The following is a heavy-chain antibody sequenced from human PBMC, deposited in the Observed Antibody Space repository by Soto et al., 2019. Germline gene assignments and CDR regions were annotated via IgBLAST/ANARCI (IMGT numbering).Heavy chain of an antibody. V-gene: IGHV4-31*03. CDR3: ALRGGYCSSTSCYARKNWFDP. D-gene: IGHD2-2*01. CDR1: GGSISSGCYY. J-gene: IGHJ5*02. Sequence: SETLSLTCTVSGGSISSGCYYWSWIRQHPGKGLEWIGYIYYSGSTYYNPSLKSRVTISVDTSKNQFSLKLSSVTAADTAVYYCALRGGYCSSTSCYARKNWFDPWGQGTLVTVSS. CDR2: IYYSGST.